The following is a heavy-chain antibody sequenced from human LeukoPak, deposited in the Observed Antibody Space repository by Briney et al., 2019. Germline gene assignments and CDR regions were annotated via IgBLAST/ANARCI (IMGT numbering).Heavy chain of an antibody. D-gene: IGHD3-22*01. CDR1: GGSFSGYY. CDR3: ARHDSGGFYAFDI. CDR2: INHSGST. V-gene: IGHV4-34*01. Sequence: SETLSLTCAVYGGSFSGYYWSWIRQPPGKGLEWIGEINHSGSTNYNPSLKSRVTISVDTSKNQFSLKLSSVTAADTAVYYCARHDSGGFYAFDIWGQGTMVTVSS. J-gene: IGHJ3*02.